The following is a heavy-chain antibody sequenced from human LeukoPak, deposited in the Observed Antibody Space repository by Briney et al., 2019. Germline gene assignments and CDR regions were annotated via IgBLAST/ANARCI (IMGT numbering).Heavy chain of an antibody. J-gene: IGHJ4*02. CDR3: AKWSGWYASNSDFDY. Sequence: PGGSLRLSCAASGFTFSSYWMHWVRQAPGKGLEWVSAISGSGGSTYYADSVKGRFTISRDNSKNTLYLQMNSLRAEDTAVYYCAKWSGWYASNSDFDYWGQGTLVTVSS. V-gene: IGHV3-23*01. CDR1: GFTFSSYW. D-gene: IGHD6-19*01. CDR2: ISGSGGST.